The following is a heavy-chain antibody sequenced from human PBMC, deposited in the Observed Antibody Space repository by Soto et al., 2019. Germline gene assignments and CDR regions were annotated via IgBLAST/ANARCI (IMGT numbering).Heavy chain of an antibody. CDR1: GFTFSDYS. CDR3: VREGANILRTRLAY. Sequence: PGGSLRLSCAASGFTFSDYSMNWVRQAPGKGLEWVSSISSSSGYIYYGDSVKGRFTISRDNAKSSLYLQMNSLRAEDTAVYYCVREGANILRTRLAYWGQGTLVTVSS. CDR2: ISSSSGYI. V-gene: IGHV3-21*01. J-gene: IGHJ1*01. D-gene: IGHD3-16*01.